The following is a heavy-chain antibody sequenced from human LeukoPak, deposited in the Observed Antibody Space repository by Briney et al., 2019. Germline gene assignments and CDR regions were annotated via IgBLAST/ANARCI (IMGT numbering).Heavy chain of an antibody. Sequence: PSETLSLTCTVSGGSISSYYWSWIRQPPGKGLEWIGYIYYSGSTNYNPSLKSRVTISVDTSKNQFSLKLSSVTAADTAVYYCARVWITMAKGAFDIWGQGTMVTVSS. D-gene: IGHD3-10*01. CDR2: IYYSGST. V-gene: IGHV4-59*08. CDR3: ARVWITMAKGAFDI. J-gene: IGHJ3*02. CDR1: GGSISSYY.